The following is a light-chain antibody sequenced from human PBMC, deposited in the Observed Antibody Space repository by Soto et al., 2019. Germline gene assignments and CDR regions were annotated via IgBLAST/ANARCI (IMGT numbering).Light chain of an antibody. CDR3: QQRSSWPPPT. Sequence: IVLTQSPATLSLSPGERATLSCRASESVGNYLAWYQEKPGQAPRLLIDDASNRATVIPPRFSGSGSGTDFTLTISSLEPEDFAVYYCQQRSSWPPPTFGGGTKVEI. V-gene: IGKV3-11*01. J-gene: IGKJ4*01. CDR2: DAS. CDR1: ESVGNY.